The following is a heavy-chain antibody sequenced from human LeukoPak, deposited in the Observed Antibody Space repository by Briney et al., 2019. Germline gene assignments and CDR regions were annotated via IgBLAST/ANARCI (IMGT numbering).Heavy chain of an antibody. CDR1: GYTFTSYG. J-gene: IGHJ6*03. D-gene: IGHD3-10*01. V-gene: IGHV1-18*01. CDR2: ISAYNGNT. Sequence: GASVKVSCKASGYTFTSYGIGWVRQAPGQGLEWMGWISAYNGNTNYAQKLQGRVTMTTDTSTSTAYMELRSLRSDDTAVYYCARAYYYGSGSYYNPYYYYYYYMDVWGKGTTVTVSS. CDR3: ARAYYYGSGSYYNPYYYYYYYMDV.